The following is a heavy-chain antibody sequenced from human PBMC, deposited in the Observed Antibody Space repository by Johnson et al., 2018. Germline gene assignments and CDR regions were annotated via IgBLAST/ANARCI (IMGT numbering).Heavy chain of an antibody. Sequence: EVQLVESGGGLVQPGGSLRLSCTASGFTVSSNYMSWVRQAPGKGLEWVSLIYSGGPTYYADSVKGRFTISRDNSNNTLSLHMNSLRAEDTAVYYCAKHQRFDYSNSAMDVWGQGTTVTVSS. CDR1: GFTVSSNY. V-gene: IGHV3-66*04. CDR2: IYSGGPT. D-gene: IGHD4-11*01. CDR3: AKHQRFDYSNSAMDV. J-gene: IGHJ6*02.